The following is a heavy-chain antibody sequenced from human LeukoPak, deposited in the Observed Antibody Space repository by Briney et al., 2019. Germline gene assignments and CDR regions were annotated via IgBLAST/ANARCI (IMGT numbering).Heavy chain of an antibody. CDR1: GFTFSNYL. Sequence: GGSLRLSCAASGFTFSNYLMSWVRQAPGKGLEWVANINPDGSGKNYVDSVKGRFTISRDNAKNSLYLEMNSLRGEDTALYYWGDDAFNFCAGGFDFWGHGTVVTVSS. D-gene: IGHD5-24*01. J-gene: IGHJ3*01. CDR2: INPDGSGK. V-gene: IGHV3-7*01. CDR3: GDDAFNFCAGGFDF.